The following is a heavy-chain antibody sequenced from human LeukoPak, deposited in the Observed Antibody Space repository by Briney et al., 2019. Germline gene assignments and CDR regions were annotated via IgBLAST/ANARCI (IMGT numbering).Heavy chain of an antibody. CDR2: INHSGST. CDR3: ARDPTDYYYDSSGYSRWDY. Sequence: SETLSLTCAVYGGSFSGYYWSWIRQPPGKGLEWIGEINHSGSTNYNPSLKSRVTISVDTSKNQFSLKLSSVTAADTAVYYCARDPTDYYYDSSGYSRWDYWGQGTLVTVSS. CDR1: GGSFSGYY. D-gene: IGHD3-22*01. V-gene: IGHV4-34*01. J-gene: IGHJ4*02.